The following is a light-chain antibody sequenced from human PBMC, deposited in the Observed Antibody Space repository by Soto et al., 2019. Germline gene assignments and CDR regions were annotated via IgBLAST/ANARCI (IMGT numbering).Light chain of an antibody. CDR1: QSIGSW. CDR2: DAS. Sequence: DIQMTQSPSTLSASVGDRVTITCRASQSIGSWLAWYQQKPGKAPKVLIFDASNLESGVPSRFGGSGSGTEFTLTISSLQPDDFATYHCQQYSSYWTFGQGTKVDIK. V-gene: IGKV1-5*01. J-gene: IGKJ1*01. CDR3: QQYSSYWT.